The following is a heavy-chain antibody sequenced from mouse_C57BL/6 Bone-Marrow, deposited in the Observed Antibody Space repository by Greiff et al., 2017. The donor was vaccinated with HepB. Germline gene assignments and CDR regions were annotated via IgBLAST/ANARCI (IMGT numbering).Heavy chain of an antibody. J-gene: IGHJ4*01. V-gene: IGHV2-4*01. CDR3: AKNSRSTMVTTRAMDY. Sequence: QVQLKESGPGLVQPSQSLSITCTVSGFSLTSYGVHWVRQPPGKGLEWLGVIWSGGSTDYNAAFISRLSISKDNSKSQVFFKMNSLQADDTAIYYCAKNSRSTMVTTRAMDYWGQGTSVTVSS. D-gene: IGHD2-2*01. CDR1: GFSLTSYG. CDR2: IWSGGST.